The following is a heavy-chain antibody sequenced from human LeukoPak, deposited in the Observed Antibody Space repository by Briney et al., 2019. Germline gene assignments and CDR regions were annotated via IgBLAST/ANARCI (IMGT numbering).Heavy chain of an antibody. J-gene: IGHJ4*02. D-gene: IGHD1-20*01. V-gene: IGHV3-30*18. Sequence: GRSLRLSCAASGFTFSTYGMHWVRQAPGKGLEWVAFIIYDGSNKYYADSVKGRFTISRDNSKNTLYLQMNSLRAEDTAVYYCAKDNWNDGAIDYWGQGTLVTVSS. CDR2: IIYDGSNK. CDR3: AKDNWNDGAIDY. CDR1: GFTFSTYG.